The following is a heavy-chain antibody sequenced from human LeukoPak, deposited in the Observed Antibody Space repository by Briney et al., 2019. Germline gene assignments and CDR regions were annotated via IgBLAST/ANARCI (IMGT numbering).Heavy chain of an antibody. CDR1: SGSIFSSNW. CDR2: IFHSGST. D-gene: IGHD2-2*01. Sequence: PSETLSLTCAVSSGSIFSSNWWSWVRQPPGKGLEWIGQIFHSGSTSYSPSLKSRVTISVDKSKNQFSLRPTSVTAADTAVYYCARSPTKRVPEDYWGQGTLVTVSS. V-gene: IGHV4-4*02. J-gene: IGHJ4*02. CDR3: ARSPTKRVPEDY.